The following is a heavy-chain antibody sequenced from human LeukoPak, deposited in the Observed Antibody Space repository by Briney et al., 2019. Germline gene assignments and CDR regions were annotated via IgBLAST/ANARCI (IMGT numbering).Heavy chain of an antibody. D-gene: IGHD3-10*01. CDR1: GGSFSGYY. CDR3: ARARDYYGSGIYGMDV. J-gene: IGHJ6*04. Sequence: SETLSLTCAVYGGSFSGYYWSWIRQPPGKGLEWNGEINHSGSTNYNPSLKSRVTISVDTSKNQFSLKLSSATAADTAVYYCARARDYYGSGIYGMDVWGKGTTVTVSS. CDR2: INHSGST. V-gene: IGHV4-34*01.